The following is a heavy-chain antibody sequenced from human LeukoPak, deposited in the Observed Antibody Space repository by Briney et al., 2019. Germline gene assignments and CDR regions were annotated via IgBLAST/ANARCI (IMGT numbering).Heavy chain of an antibody. V-gene: IGHV3-30*18. CDR2: ISYDGSNK. J-gene: IGHJ4*02. D-gene: IGHD5-18*01. CDR1: GFTFSSYG. CDR3: AKGNSYGLYYLDY. Sequence: PGGSLRLSCAASGFTFSSYGMHWVRQAPGKGLEWVAVISYDGSNKYYADSVKGRFTISRDNSKNTLYLQMNSLRAEDTAVYYCAKGNSYGLYYLDYWGQGTLVTVSS.